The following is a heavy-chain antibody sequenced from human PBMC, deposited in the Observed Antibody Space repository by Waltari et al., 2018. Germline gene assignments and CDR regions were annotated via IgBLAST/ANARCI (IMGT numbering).Heavy chain of an antibody. CDR3: TRDRVGYCSGGTCYSRWFDP. CDR1: GIILTESA. Sequence: QVQLVQSGAEVKKPGASVKVSCRVSGIILTESAFHWLLQATGKGLEWLGGFDPEYGEAVYAQEFQGRVTMTEDTSKDTAYMELSSLTYEDTAVYYCTRDRVGYCSGGTCYSRWFDPWGQGTLVTVSS. CDR2: FDPEYGEA. D-gene: IGHD2-15*01. V-gene: IGHV1-24*01. J-gene: IGHJ5*02.